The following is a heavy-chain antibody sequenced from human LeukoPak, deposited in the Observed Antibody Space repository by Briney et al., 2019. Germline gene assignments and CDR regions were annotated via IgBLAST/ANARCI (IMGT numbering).Heavy chain of an antibody. V-gene: IGHV3-23*01. J-gene: IGHJ4*02. CDR2: ISGSGGST. Sequence: GGSLRLSCAASGSTFSSYAMSWVRQAPGKGLEWVSGISGSGGSTYYADSVKGRSTISRDNPKNTLDLQMNSLRVEDTAVYYCAKANGGYYDSSGYFLHYWGQGTLVTVSS. CDR3: AKANGGYYDSSGYFLHY. CDR1: GSTFSSYA. D-gene: IGHD3-22*01.